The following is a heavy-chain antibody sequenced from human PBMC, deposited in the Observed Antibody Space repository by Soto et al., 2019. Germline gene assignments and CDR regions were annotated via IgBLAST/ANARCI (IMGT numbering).Heavy chain of an antibody. J-gene: IGHJ4*02. CDR3: ARLGDAHSSCWYNGPKDY. CDR2: IGGSGGDT. CDR1: GFTLNTYA. D-gene: IGHD6-13*01. V-gene: IGHV3-23*01. Sequence: GGSLRLSCAVSGFTLNTYAMSWVRQAPGKGLEWVASIGGSGGDTHYADPVKGQFTISRDNSKNTLYLQMNSLRAEDTAVYYCARLGDAHSSCWYNGPKDYWGQGTLVT.